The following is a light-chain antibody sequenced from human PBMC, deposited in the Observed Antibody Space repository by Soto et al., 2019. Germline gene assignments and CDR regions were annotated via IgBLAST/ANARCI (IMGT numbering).Light chain of an antibody. CDR2: DNN. J-gene: IGLJ3*02. Sequence: QAVVSQPPSASGTPGQRVTISCSGSSSNIGSNTVNWYQQLPETAPKLLIYDNNQRPSGVPDRFSGSKSGTSASLAISGLQSEDEADYSCAAWDDSLNGWVFGGGTKLTVL. V-gene: IGLV1-44*01. CDR3: AAWDDSLNGWV. CDR1: SSNIGSNT.